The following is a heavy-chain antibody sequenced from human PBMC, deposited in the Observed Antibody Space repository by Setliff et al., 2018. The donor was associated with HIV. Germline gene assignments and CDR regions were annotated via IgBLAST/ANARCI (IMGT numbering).Heavy chain of an antibody. Sequence: PGGSLRLSCSVSGFTFSSHGMHWVRQTPGKGLEWVAFTVIDGTYTFYAESVKGRFTISRDNAKSTLYREMNSLSPDDTAVYYCVKDPREGAGYFDYWGQGTQVTVSS. CDR2: TVIDGTYT. CDR3: VKDPREGAGYFDY. J-gene: IGHJ4*02. D-gene: IGHD1-26*01. CDR1: GFTFSSHG. V-gene: IGHV3-30*02.